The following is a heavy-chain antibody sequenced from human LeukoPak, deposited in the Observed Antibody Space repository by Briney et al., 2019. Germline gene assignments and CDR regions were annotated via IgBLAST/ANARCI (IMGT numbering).Heavy chain of an antibody. J-gene: IGHJ6*03. V-gene: IGHV3-30*04. Sequence: GGSLRLSCAASGFTFSSYAMHWVRQAPGKGLEWVAVISYDGSNKYYADSVKGRFTISRDNSKNTLYLQMNSLRAEDTAVYYCARVRWDGYELSLYYYYMDVWGKGTTVTVSS. CDR3: ARVRWDGYELSLYYYYMDV. CDR1: GFTFSSYA. CDR2: ISYDGSNK. D-gene: IGHD5-12*01.